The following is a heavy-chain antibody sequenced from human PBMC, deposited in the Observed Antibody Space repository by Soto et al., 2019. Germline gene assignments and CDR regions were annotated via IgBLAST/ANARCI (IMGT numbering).Heavy chain of an antibody. V-gene: IGHV4-59*01. Sequence: PSETLSLTCTVSGGSISSYYWSWIRQPPGKGLEWIGYIYYSGSTNYNPALKSRVTISVDTSKNQFSLKLSSVTAADTAVYYWPRGPWDSRGYDVFDIGGKGKMVT. D-gene: IGHD3-22*01. CDR3: PRGPWDSRGYDVFDI. CDR2: IYYSGST. J-gene: IGHJ3*02. CDR1: GGSISSYY.